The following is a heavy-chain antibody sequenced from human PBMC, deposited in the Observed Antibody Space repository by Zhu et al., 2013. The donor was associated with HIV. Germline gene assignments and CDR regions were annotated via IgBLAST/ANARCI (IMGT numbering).Heavy chain of an antibody. V-gene: IGHV1-69*01. Sequence: VQLVQSGAEVRKPGSSVKVSCKASGGTFSIYAFNWVRQAPGQGLEWMGGIIPMFGEANSTQKFQARVTITADESTSTAYMELTSLRSDDTAVYYCARGFSFRKLATLNLGHYWGQGTLVSVSS. D-gene: IGHD5-12*01. CDR3: ARGFSFRKLATLNLGHY. J-gene: IGHJ4*02. CDR1: GGTFSIYA. CDR2: IIPMFGEA.